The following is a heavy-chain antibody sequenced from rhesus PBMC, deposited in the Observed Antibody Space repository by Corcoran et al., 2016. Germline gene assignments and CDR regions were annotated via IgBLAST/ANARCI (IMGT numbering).Heavy chain of an antibody. CDR1: GGSISDDYY. V-gene: IGHV4-106*01. J-gene: IGHJ6*01. CDR3: AREYCTGSGCYAYYGLDS. CDR2: IYGSGGGT. Sequence: QVQLQESGPGLVKPSETLSLTCAVSGGSISDDYYWSWIRQPPGKGLDWIGYIYGSGGGTNYNPSFKNRVTISIDTSNNQFSLKLSSLTAADTAVYYCAREYCTGSGCYAYYGLDSWGQGVVVTVSS. D-gene: IGHD2-21*01.